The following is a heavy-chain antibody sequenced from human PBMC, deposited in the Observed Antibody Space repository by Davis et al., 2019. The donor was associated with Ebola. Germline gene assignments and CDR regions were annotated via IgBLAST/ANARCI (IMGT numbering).Heavy chain of an antibody. CDR3: ATLAGFCNTTSCYTHGWFDP. J-gene: IGHJ5*02. D-gene: IGHD2-2*01. V-gene: IGHV5-51*01. Sequence: GESLKISCKASGYKFSNYWIAWVRQMPGKGLEWMGIIFPADSDTRYSPSSQGQVTISADKSISTAYLHWNRLKASDTAIYYCATLAGFCNTTSCYTHGWFDPWGQGTPVTVSS. CDR1: GYKFSNYW. CDR2: IFPADSDT.